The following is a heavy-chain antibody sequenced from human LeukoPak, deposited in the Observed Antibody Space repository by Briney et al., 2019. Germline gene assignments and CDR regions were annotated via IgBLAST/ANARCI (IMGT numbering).Heavy chain of an antibody. J-gene: IGHJ4*02. CDR1: GFSLSTTGVG. D-gene: IGHD3-10*01. CDR3: AHISTTSGSYWSPGGY. V-gene: IGHV2-5*02. Sequence: SGPTLVNPTQTLTLTCTFSGFSLSTTGVGVGWIRQPPGKALEWLALIYWDDDKRYSPSPKSRLTITKDTSKNQVVLTMTNMDPVDTATYYCAHISTTSGSYWSPGGYWGQGTLVTVSS. CDR2: IYWDDDK.